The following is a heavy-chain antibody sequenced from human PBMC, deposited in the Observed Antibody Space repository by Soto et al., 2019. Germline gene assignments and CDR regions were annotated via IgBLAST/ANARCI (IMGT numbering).Heavy chain of an antibody. CDR3: ANGGGGYYDYSLGY. CDR1: GFSFSTYG. Sequence: GSLRLSCAASGFSFSTYGMHWVRQAPGKGLEWVAVISYDGTTKTYADSVKGRFTISRDNSKNTLYLQMNSLRPDDTAVYYCANGGGGYYDYSLGYWGQGTLVTVSS. V-gene: IGHV3-30*18. CDR2: ISYDGTTK. D-gene: IGHD3-16*01. J-gene: IGHJ4*02.